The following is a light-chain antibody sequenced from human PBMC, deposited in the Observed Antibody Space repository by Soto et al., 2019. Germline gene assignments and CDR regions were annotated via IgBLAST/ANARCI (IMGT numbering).Light chain of an antibody. V-gene: IGKV1-39*01. CDR3: QQGYTTRWT. CDR1: QNIRSY. J-gene: IGKJ1*01. CDR2: ATS. Sequence: DIPMTQSPTSLSASVGDRVTISCRAGQNIRSYLNWYQQIPGKAPNLLIYATSILQTGVPSRFSGTGSGTDFTLTINGLQPEDFATYYCQQGYTTRWTFGQGTKVDIK.